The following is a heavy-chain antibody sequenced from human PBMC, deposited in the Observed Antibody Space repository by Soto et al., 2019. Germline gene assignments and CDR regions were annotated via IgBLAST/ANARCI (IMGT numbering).Heavy chain of an antibody. CDR1: GGSISSGGYY. V-gene: IGHV4-31*03. CDR2: IYYSGST. J-gene: IGHJ4*02. Sequence: SETLSLTCTVSGGSISSGGYYWSWIRQHPGKGLEWIGYIYYSGSTYYNPSLKSRVTISVDTSKNQFSLKLSSVTAADTAVYYCARCYYDSSGYYYWGVRFDYWGQGTLVTVSS. CDR3: ARCYYDSSGYYYWGVRFDY. D-gene: IGHD3-22*01.